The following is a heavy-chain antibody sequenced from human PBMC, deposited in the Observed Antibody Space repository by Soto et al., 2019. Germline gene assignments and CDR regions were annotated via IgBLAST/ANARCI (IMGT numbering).Heavy chain of an antibody. V-gene: IGHV3-15*07. J-gene: IGHJ4*02. Sequence: EVQLVESGGGLVKPGGSLRLSCAASGFSFNNAWMNWVRQVPGEGLEWVGRIKSKSDGESTEDAAPVKGSFTNSRDDSKNTVYLQMNSLKTEDTAVYYCALITSDYWGQGNLVTVSS. CDR1: GFSFNNAW. CDR3: ALITSDY. CDR2: IKSKSDGEST.